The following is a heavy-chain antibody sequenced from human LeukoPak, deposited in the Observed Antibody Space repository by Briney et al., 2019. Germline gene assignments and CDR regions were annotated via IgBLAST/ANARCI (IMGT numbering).Heavy chain of an antibody. D-gene: IGHD3-9*01. J-gene: IGHJ4*02. CDR3: ARVGNDLRYFDWWYYFDY. CDR1: GGSISSYY. V-gene: IGHV4-59*01. Sequence: PSETLSLTCTVSGGSISSYYWSWIRQPPGKGLEWIGYIYYSGSTNYNPSLKSRVTISVDTSKNQFSLKLSSVTAADTAVYYCARVGNDLRYFDWWYYFDYWGQGTLVTVSS. CDR2: IYYSGST.